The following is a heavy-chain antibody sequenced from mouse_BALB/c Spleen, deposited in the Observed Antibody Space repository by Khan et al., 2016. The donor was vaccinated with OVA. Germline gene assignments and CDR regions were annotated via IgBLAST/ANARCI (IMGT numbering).Heavy chain of an antibody. Sequence: EVKLEVSGPGLVKPSQSLSLTCTVTGYSITSDYAWNWIRQFPGNKLEWMGYITYSGSTSYNPSLKSRISITRGTSKNQFFLQLNFVTTEDTATYFCAMGRTYWGQGTLVTVSA. D-gene: IGHD4-1*01. V-gene: IGHV3-2*02. J-gene: IGHJ3*01. CDR3: AMGRTY. CDR2: ITYSGST. CDR1: GYSITSDYA.